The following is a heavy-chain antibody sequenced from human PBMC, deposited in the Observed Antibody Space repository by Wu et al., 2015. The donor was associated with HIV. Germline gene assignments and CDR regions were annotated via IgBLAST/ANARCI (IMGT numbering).Heavy chain of an antibody. CDR1: GYTFTSYG. CDR2: ISGYNGKT. V-gene: IGHV1-18*04. Sequence: QVQLVQSGAEVRKPGASVKVSCKASGYTFTSYGISWVRQAPGQGLEWMGWISGYNGKTSYAQTFQDRVIMTIETSKSTAYMELRSLKSDDTAVYYCTRAARGSCPTTSCYTLDSWGQGTRSPSPQ. J-gene: IGHJ4*02. D-gene: IGHD2-2*02. CDR3: TRAARGSCPTTSCYTLDS.